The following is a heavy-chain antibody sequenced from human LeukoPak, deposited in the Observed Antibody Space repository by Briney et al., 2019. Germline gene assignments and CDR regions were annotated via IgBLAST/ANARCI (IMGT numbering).Heavy chain of an antibody. J-gene: IGHJ4*02. D-gene: IGHD3-22*01. V-gene: IGHV3-30*02. CDR3: ANATNDPSGYHFDY. Sequence: GGSLRLSCAASGFTFSNYGMHWVRQAPGKGLEWVAFIWYDGSSKYYADSEKGRFTISRDNSKNTLYLQMNSLRAEDTAVYYCANATNDPSGYHFDYWGQGTLVTVSS. CDR2: IWYDGSSK. CDR1: GFTFSNYG.